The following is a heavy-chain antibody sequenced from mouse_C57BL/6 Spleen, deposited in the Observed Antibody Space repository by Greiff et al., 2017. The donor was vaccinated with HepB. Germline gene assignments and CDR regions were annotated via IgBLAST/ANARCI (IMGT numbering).Heavy chain of an antibody. Sequence: VQLQQSGPVLVKPGASVKMSCKASGYTFTDYYMNWVKQSHGKSLEWIGVINPYNGGTSYNQKFKGKATLTVDKSSSTAYMELNSLTSEDSAVYYWARGGYGSSYVGYFDVWGTGTTVTVSS. D-gene: IGHD1-1*01. V-gene: IGHV1-19*01. J-gene: IGHJ1*03. CDR2: INPYNGGT. CDR1: GYTFTDYY. CDR3: ARGGYGSSYVGYFDV.